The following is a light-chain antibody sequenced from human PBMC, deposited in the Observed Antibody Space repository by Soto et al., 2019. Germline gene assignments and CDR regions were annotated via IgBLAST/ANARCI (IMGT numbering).Light chain of an antibody. Sequence: DIQMTQSPSSLSASVGDRVTITCRASQSISSYLNWYQQKPGKAPKLLIYAASSLQSGVPSRFSGSGSGTDFTRTISSLQPEDFATYYCQQSYSTLYTFGQGTKVDIK. J-gene: IGKJ2*01. CDR2: AAS. CDR1: QSISSY. V-gene: IGKV1-39*01. CDR3: QQSYSTLYT.